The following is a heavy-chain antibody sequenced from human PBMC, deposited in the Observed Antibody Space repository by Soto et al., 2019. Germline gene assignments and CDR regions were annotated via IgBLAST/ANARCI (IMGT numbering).Heavy chain of an antibody. D-gene: IGHD2-2*01. J-gene: IGHJ4*02. CDR3: ARGGCTSTSCLSY. V-gene: IGHV3-74*01. CDR2: INTDGSST. CDR1: GFTFSSKW. Sequence: EVQLVESGGGLVQPGGSLSLSCAASGFTFSSKWMHWVRRAPGGGLVWVSRINTDGSSTNYEDSVKGRFTISSDNAKNTLYLQMNSLRVEDTAVYYFARGGCTSTSCLSYWGQGTLVTVSS.